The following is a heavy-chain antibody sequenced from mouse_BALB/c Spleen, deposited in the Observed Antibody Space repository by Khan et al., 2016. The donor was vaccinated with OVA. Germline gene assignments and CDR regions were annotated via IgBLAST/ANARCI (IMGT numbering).Heavy chain of an antibody. D-gene: IGHD2-10*01. V-gene: IGHV9-3-1*01. J-gene: IGHJ4*01. CDR3: ERPPYFSYTMAY. Sequence: QIQLVQSGPELKKPGETVKISCKASGYTFTNFGMNWVKQAPGKGLEWMGWINTYTGEPTYADDFKGRFAFSLETSASTAYLLINNLKNEDTATYFCERPPYFSYTMAYWGQGTSVTVSS. CDR1: GYTFTNFG. CDR2: INTYTGEP.